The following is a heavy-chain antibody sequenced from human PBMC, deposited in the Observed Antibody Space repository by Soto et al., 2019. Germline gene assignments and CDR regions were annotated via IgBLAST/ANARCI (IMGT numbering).Heavy chain of an antibody. CDR1: GGTFSSYA. CDR2: IIPIFGTA. J-gene: IGHJ3*02. V-gene: IGHV1-69*01. Sequence: QVQLVQSGAEVKKPGSSVKVSCKASGGTFSSYAISWVRQAPGQVLEWMGGIIPIFGTANYAQKFQGRVTITADESTSTAYMELSSLRSEDTAVYYCASSRGYCSSTSCYAGAFDIWGQGTMVTVSS. CDR3: ASSRGYCSSTSCYAGAFDI. D-gene: IGHD2-2*03.